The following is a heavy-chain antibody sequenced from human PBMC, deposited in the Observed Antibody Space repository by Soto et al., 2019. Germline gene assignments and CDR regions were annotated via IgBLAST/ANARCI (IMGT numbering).Heavy chain of an antibody. CDR2: IYYSGST. D-gene: IGHD2-21*02. CDR1: GGSISSGGYY. J-gene: IGHJ6*03. Sequence: SETLSLTCTVSGGSISSGGYYWSWIRQHPGKGLEWIGYIYYSGSTYYNPSLKSRVTISVDTSKNQFSLKLSSVTAADTAVYYCARALRGDYDYYYYMDVWGKGTTVTVSS. CDR3: ARALRGDYDYYYYMDV. V-gene: IGHV4-31*03.